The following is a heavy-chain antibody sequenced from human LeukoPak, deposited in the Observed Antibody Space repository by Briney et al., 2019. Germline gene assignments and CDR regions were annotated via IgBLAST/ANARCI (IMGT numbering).Heavy chain of an antibody. CDR3: ARNHPPAMHITPAGGAQYIQH. CDR1: GYSFTNYG. J-gene: IGHJ1*01. D-gene: IGHD6-13*01. Sequence: GASVKVSCKTSGYSFTNYGMNWVRQAPGQGLEWMGWINTETGNPTYAQTFTGRFVFSLDTSVSTAYLQINSLRAEDTAVYYCARNHPPAMHITPAGGAQYIQHWGQGTLVTVSS. CDR2: INTETGNP. V-gene: IGHV7-4-1*02.